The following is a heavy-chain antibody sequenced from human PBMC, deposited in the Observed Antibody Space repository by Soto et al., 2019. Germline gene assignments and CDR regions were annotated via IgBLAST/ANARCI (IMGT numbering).Heavy chain of an antibody. J-gene: IGHJ4*02. CDR1: GGSISSGGYS. Sequence: PSETLSLTCAVSGGSISSGGYSWSWIRQPPGKGLEWIGYIYHSGSTYYNPSLKGRVTISVDTSKNQFSLKLSSVTAADTAVYYCARHSGYYDVGGSYQGYYFDYWGQGTLVTVSS. V-gene: IGHV4-30-2*01. CDR3: ARHSGYYDVGGSYQGYYFDY. CDR2: IYHSGST. D-gene: IGHD3-22*01.